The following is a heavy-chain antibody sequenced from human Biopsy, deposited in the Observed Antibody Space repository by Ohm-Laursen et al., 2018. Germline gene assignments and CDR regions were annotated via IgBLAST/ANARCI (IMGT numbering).Heavy chain of an antibody. Sequence: SDTLSLTCTVSGGAIGSYYWTWIRQAPGKTLEWIASINYRGNTNYNPSLKSRVTMSAHTSTNQFSLKLTSVTAADTAVYYCARDKITYCTSTSCDYFGMDVWGQGTTVTVSS. CDR2: INYRGNT. CDR1: GGAIGSYY. CDR3: ARDKITYCTSTSCDYFGMDV. D-gene: IGHD2-2*01. V-gene: IGHV4-59*01. J-gene: IGHJ6*02.